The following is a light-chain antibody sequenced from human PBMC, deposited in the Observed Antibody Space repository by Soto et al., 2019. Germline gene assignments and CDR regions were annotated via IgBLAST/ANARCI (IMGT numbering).Light chain of an antibody. V-gene: IGKV1-5*01. CDR1: PTASYW. CDR3: QQYKSQSLT. J-gene: IGKJ1*01. CDR2: DAS. Sequence: DIGITQSPSTLSASVGDTVTITCRASPTASYWLAWYQHKPGKVPRLLIFDASKLVRGVPSRISGRGSGADVTLTIRTLQHEYPGNYYCQQYKSQSLTFGQGTKVEIK.